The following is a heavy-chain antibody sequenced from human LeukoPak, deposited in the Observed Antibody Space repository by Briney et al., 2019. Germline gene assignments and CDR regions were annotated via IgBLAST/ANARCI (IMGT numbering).Heavy chain of an antibody. Sequence: PSETLSLTCAVSGGSFSGYYWYWIRQPPGKGLEWIGEINHGESTNYNPSLKSRATLSVDTSKNQFSLKLSSVTAADTAVYYCARSPREMPTSYYYGMDVWGQGTTVTVSS. V-gene: IGHV4-34*01. CDR3: ARSPREMPTSYYYGMDV. CDR1: GGSFSGYY. D-gene: IGHD5-24*01. CDR2: INHGEST. J-gene: IGHJ6*02.